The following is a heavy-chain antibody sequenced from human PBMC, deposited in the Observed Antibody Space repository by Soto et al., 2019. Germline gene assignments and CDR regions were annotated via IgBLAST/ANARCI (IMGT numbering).Heavy chain of an antibody. J-gene: IGHJ4*01. CDR3: VKELGETPEGNSDY. V-gene: IGHV3-9*01. D-gene: IGHD3-10*01. Sequence: PGGSLRLSCSASGFTFDDYAMHWVRQAPGKGLEWVSGISWNSGSIGYADSVKGRFTISRDNAKNSLYLQMSSLRPEDTAVYYCVKELGETPEGNSDYWGHGTLVTVSS. CDR2: ISWNSGSI. CDR1: GFTFDDYA.